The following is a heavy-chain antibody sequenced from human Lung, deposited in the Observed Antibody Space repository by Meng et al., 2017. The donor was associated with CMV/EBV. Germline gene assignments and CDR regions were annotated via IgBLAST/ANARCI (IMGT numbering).Heavy chain of an antibody. D-gene: IGHD2/OR15-2a*01. CDR3: ARDLSKNRRNGDWSDP. CDR2: AYYRGNT. J-gene: IGHJ5*02. CDR1: GGSVTTYF. Sequence: SETLSLTCTVSGGSVTTYFCSCNRQPPGKGLEWIGYAYYRGNTNYNPSLKSQVTISVDRSKIQLSLKLNSVNAAHTALCYVARDLSKNRRNGDWSDPWGQGTLVTVSS. V-gene: IGHV4-59*02.